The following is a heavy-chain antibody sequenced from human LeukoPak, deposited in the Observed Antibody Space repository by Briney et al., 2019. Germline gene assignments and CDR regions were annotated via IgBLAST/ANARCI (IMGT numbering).Heavy chain of an antibody. D-gene: IGHD1-26*01. CDR2: IWHDGSNK. CDR1: GFTFSNYA. V-gene: IGHV3-33*06. Sequence: QSGGSLRLSCAASGFTFSNYAMHWDRHAPGKGLEWVTVIWHDGSNKYYADSVKGRFTISRDISKNTLFLKMISVRGEDTAVYNCPKDVSGSDTWDYWGQGTLVTVSS. CDR3: PKDVSGSDTWDY. J-gene: IGHJ4*02.